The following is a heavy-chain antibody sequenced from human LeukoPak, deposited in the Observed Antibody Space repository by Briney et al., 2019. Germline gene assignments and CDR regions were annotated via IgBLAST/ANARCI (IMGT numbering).Heavy chain of an antibody. CDR1: GGSISSSSYC. Sequence: SETLSLTCTVSGGSISSSSYCWGWIRQPPGKGLEWIGSIYYSGSTYYNPSLKSRVTISVDTSKNQFSLKLSSVTATDTAVYYCARHLRAARYCGSSSCYDFDYWGQGTLVTVSS. CDR3: ARHLRAARYCGSSSCYDFDY. CDR2: IYYSGST. D-gene: IGHD2-2*01. V-gene: IGHV4-39*01. J-gene: IGHJ4*02.